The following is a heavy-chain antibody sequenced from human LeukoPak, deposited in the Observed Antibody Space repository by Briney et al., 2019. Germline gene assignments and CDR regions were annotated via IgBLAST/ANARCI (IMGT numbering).Heavy chain of an antibody. CDR3: GRDALVGYFSYYYMDV. J-gene: IGHJ6*03. D-gene: IGHD2-15*01. Sequence: SETLSLACTVSGGSISSHYWTWIRQSPVKGLEWIGDISNSGSTSYNPSLKSRVTISIDTSKNQFSLKLSSVTAADTAVYYCGRDALVGYFSYYYMDVWGKGTTVTVSS. V-gene: IGHV4-59*11. CDR1: GGSISSHY. CDR2: ISNSGST.